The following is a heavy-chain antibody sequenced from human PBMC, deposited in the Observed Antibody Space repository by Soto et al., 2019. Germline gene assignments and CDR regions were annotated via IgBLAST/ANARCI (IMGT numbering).Heavy chain of an antibody. J-gene: IGHJ6*02. CDR1: GFDFSDHG. CDR3: AKDEGPFLRTYFNYGIDV. V-gene: IGHV3-33*03. Sequence: GGSLRLSCAASGFDFSDHGMHWVRQAPGEGLEWVTVISYDGTAKYHKESVKGRFTTSRDNSKKTLYLQIDSLRVEDTAVYYCAKDEGPFLRTYFNYGIDVWGLGTTVTVSS. D-gene: IGHD3-3*02. CDR2: ISYDGTAK.